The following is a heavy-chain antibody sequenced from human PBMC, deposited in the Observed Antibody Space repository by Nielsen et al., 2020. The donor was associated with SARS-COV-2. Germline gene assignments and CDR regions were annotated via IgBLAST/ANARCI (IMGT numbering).Heavy chain of an antibody. J-gene: IGHJ4*02. CDR3: SRLSVGTYFDN. CDR1: GFPFRTYG. V-gene: IGHV3-23*01. D-gene: IGHD7-27*01. Sequence: GESLKISCAPSGFPFRTYGMIWVRQAPGLGLEWVSAISASGHSTYYADSVKGRFTISRDNSRNTLYLQMDSLTAEDTAFYYCSRLSVGTYFDNWGPGTLVTVSS. CDR2: ISASGHST.